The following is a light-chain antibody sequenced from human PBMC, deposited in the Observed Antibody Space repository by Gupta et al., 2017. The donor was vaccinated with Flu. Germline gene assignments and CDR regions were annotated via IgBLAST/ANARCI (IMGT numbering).Light chain of an antibody. CDR1: QNIDIF. J-gene: IGKJ2*01. CDR3: QQSRSAPPT. V-gene: IGKV1-39*01. Sequence: VTISCRASQNIDIFLNWYHHRPGTAPRVLVITRNVLASGVPPRFSGRGSGTDFSLTIDNLQPEDFGTYYCQQSRSAPPTFGQGSTVEIK. CDR2: TRN.